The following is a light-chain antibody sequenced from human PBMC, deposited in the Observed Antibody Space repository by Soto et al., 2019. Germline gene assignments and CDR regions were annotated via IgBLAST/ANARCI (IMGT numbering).Light chain of an antibody. J-gene: IGLJ1*01. CDR2: EVS. V-gene: IGLV2-14*01. CDR1: SSDVGGYNY. Sequence: QSALTQPASVSGSPGQSITISCTGTSSDVGGYNYVSWYQQHPGKAPKLMIYEVSNRPSGVSKRFSGSKSGNTASLTISGLQDEDEADYYCSSYTSSSTYVFGTGTKVTVL. CDR3: SSYTSSSTYV.